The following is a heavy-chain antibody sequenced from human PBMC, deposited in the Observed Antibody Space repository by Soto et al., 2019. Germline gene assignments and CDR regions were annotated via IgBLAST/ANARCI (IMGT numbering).Heavy chain of an antibody. CDR2: IYNGRAT. D-gene: IGHD4-4*01. CDR3: ARLHAALDF. Sequence: QVQLQESGPGLVKPSETLSLTCTVSSGSVSSGSYYWSWIRQPPGKGLEWIGYIYNGRATSYNPSLKSRVSISVDTSKNQFSLKLSSVTAADTAVYYCARLHAALDFWGQSTLVTVSS. J-gene: IGHJ4*02. V-gene: IGHV4-61*01. CDR1: SGSVSSGSYY.